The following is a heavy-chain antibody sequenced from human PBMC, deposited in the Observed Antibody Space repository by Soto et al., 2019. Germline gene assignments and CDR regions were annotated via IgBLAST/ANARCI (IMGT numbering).Heavy chain of an antibody. CDR2: ISYDGSNK. Sequence: GGSLRLSCAASGVTFSSYRMHGVRKAPGKGLEGVAVISYDGSNKYYADSVKGRFTISRDNSKNTLYLQMNSLRAEDTAVYYCAKDLEYSSSSEYYYYYGMDVWGQGTTVTVSS. V-gene: IGHV3-30*18. D-gene: IGHD6-6*01. CDR3: AKDLEYSSSSEYYYYYGMDV. CDR1: GVTFSSYR. J-gene: IGHJ6*02.